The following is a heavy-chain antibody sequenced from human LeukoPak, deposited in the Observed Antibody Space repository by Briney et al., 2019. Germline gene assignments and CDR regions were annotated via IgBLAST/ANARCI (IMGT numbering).Heavy chain of an antibody. J-gene: IGHJ4*02. CDR2: IRYDGSNK. CDR3: AKETFEYCGSTSCSGGYFDY. Sequence: GGSLRLSCAASGFTFSSYGMHWVRQAPGKGLEWVAFIRYDGSNKYYADSVKGRFTISRDNSKNTLYLQMNSLRAEDTAVYYCAKETFEYCGSTSCSGGYFDYWGQGTLVTVSS. CDR1: GFTFSSYG. V-gene: IGHV3-30*02. D-gene: IGHD2-2*01.